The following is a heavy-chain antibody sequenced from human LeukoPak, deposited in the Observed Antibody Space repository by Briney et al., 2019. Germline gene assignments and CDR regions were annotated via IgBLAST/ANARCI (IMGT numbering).Heavy chain of an antibody. V-gene: IGHV1-18*01. J-gene: IGHJ4*02. CDR2: ISAYNGNT. CDR3: ARGPHSSGWYRDPYFDY. D-gene: IGHD6-19*01. CDR1: GYTFTSYG. Sequence: ASVKVSCKASGYTFTSYGISWVRQAPGQGLEWMGWISAYNGNTNYAQKLQGRVTMTTDTSTSTAYMELRSLRSDDTAVYYCARGPHSSGWYRDPYFDYWGQGTLVTVSP.